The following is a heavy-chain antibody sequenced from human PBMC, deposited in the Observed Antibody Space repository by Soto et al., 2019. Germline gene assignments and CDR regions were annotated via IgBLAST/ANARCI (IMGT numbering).Heavy chain of an antibody. J-gene: IGHJ3*02. V-gene: IGHV1-3*01. CDR3: ARTCGGDCYDAFDI. Sequence: ASVKVSCKASGYTFTSYAMHWVRQAPGQRLEWMGWINAGNGNTKYSQKFQGRVTITRDTSASTAYMELSRLRSDDTAVYYCARTCGGDCYDAFDIWGQGTMVTVSS. CDR2: INAGNGNT. CDR1: GYTFTSYA. D-gene: IGHD2-21*02.